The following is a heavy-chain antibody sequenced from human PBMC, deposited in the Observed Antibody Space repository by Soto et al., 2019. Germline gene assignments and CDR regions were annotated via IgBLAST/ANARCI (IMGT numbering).Heavy chain of an antibody. V-gene: IGHV3-23*01. CDR2: ISASGGDT. Sequence: PGGSLRLSCAASGFTFSIYAMIWVRQAPGQGLEWVSAISASGGDTYYADSVKGRFTISRDISKSTLYLQMNRLRAEDTALYYCAKGLATFYYYGMDVWGQGTTVTVSS. CDR1: GFTFSIYA. CDR3: AKGLATFYYYGMDV. J-gene: IGHJ6*02. D-gene: IGHD3-9*01.